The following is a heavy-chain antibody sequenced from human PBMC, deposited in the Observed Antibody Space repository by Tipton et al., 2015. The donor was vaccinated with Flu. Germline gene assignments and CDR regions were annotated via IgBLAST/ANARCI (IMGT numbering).Heavy chain of an antibody. CDR3: ARDYGDLNWFDS. D-gene: IGHD4-17*01. Sequence: TLSLTCTVSGGFVSSGSYYWSWIRQSPGKGLGWIGYIYHNGDTKYNPSLKSRVAISVDTSKNQFSLKVNSMSVTDTAVYFCARDYGDLNWFDSWGQGALVTVSS. CDR1: GGFVSSGSYY. CDR2: IYHNGDT. J-gene: IGHJ5*01. V-gene: IGHV4-61*01.